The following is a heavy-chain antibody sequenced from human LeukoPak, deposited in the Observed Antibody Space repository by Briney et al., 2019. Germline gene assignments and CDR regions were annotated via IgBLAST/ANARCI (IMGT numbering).Heavy chain of an antibody. CDR1: GFTFSTYW. CDR2: IKQDGNEK. V-gene: IGHV3-7*04. Sequence: GGSPRLSCAPSGFTFSTYWMSWVRQAPGKGLEWVANIKQDGNEKYYVDSVKGRFTISRDNAKNSLYLQMNSLRAEDTAVYYCARNFAEFDIWGQGTMVTVSS. CDR3: ARNFAEFDI. J-gene: IGHJ3*02.